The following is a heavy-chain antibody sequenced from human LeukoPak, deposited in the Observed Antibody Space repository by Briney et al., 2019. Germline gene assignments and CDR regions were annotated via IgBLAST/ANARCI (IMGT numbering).Heavy chain of an antibody. CDR1: GFTFSSYW. CDR2: INSDGSST. V-gene: IGHV3-74*01. D-gene: IGHD3-22*01. Sequence: PGGSLRLSCAASGFTFSSYWMHWVRQAPGKGLVWVSRINSDGSSTSYADSVKGRFTISRDNAKNTLYLQMNSLRAEDTAVYYCARDRGYYDSSGYYSGDYWGQGTLVTVSS. J-gene: IGHJ4*02. CDR3: ARDRGYYDSSGYYSGDY.